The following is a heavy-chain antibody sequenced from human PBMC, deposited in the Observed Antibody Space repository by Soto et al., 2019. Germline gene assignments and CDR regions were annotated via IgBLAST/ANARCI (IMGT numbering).Heavy chain of an antibody. V-gene: IGHV4-34*01. CDR1: GGSFSGYY. D-gene: IGHD3-10*01. CDR2: INHSGST. CDR3: AREAGSMVRGVYDY. J-gene: IGHJ4*02. Sequence: NPSETLSLTCAVYGGSFSGYYWSWIRQPPGKGLEWIGEINHSGSTNYNPSLKSRVTISVDTSKNQFSLKLSSVTAADTAVYYCAREAGSMVRGVYDYWGQGTLVTVS.